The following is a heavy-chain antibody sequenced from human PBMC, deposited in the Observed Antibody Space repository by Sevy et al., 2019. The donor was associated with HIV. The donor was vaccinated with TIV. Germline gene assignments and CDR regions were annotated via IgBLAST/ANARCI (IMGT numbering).Heavy chain of an antibody. CDR1: GGSASSSSHY. CDR3: ARTPPFDAFDL. CDR2: IYYGGST. Sequence: SETLSLTCTVSGGSASSSSHYWGWIRQPPGKGREWIGGIYYGGSTHFNPSLRSRVTIFVETSKNQVSLKLSSVTAADTAVYFCARTPPFDAFDLWGQGTVVTVSS. V-gene: IGHV4-39*01. J-gene: IGHJ3*01.